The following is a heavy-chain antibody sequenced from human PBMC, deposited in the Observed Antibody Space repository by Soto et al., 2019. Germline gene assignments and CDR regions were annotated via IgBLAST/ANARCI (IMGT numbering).Heavy chain of an antibody. J-gene: IGHJ6*03. CDR3: ARVNSYYDFWSGYVYMDV. D-gene: IGHD3-3*01. CDR1: GYTFTSYG. Sequence: ASVKVSCKASGYTFTSYGISWVRQAPGQGLEWMGWISAYNGNTNYAQKLQGRVTMTTDTSTSTAYMELRSLRSDDTAVYYCARVNSYYDFWSGYVYMDVWGKGTTVTVSS. CDR2: ISAYNGNT. V-gene: IGHV1-18*01.